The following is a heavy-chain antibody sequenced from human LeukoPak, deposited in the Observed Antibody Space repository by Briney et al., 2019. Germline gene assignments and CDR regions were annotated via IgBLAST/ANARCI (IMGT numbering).Heavy chain of an antibody. V-gene: IGHV5-51*01. CDR3: ARASQLLGYCSGGSCYDHPDY. CDR2: IYPGDSDT. J-gene: IGHJ4*02. D-gene: IGHD2-15*01. Sequence: GESLKISCKGSGYSFNSYWIGWVSQMPGKGLEWMGIIYPGDSDTRYSPSFQGQVTISADKSISTAYLQWSSLKASDTAMYYCARASQLLGYCSGGSCYDHPDYWGQGTLVTVSS. CDR1: GYSFNSYW.